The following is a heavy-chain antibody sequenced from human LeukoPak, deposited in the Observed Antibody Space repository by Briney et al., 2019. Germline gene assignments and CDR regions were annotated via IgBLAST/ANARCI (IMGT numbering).Heavy chain of an antibody. D-gene: IGHD2-2*01. CDR3: ARGYCSSTSCSYYYYGMDV. CDR2: IYTSGST. J-gene: IGHJ6*02. V-gene: IGHV4-61*02. Sequence: SETLSLTCTVSGGSISSGGYYWSWIRQPAGKGLEWIGRIYTSGSTNYNPSLKSRVTMSVDTSKNQFSLKLSSVTAADTAVYYCARGYCSSTSCSYYYYGMDVWGQGTTVTVSS. CDR1: GGSISSGGYY.